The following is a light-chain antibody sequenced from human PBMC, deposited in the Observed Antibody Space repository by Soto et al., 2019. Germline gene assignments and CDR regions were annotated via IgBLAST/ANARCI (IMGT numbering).Light chain of an antibody. Sequence: DIQMTQSPSSLSASVGDRVTFTCRASQGIGSSLAWYQHKPGKVPRLLIYSPSTLFSGVPSRFSASGSGTDFTLTITSLQAEDFATYYCQKYDSVPYTFGQGTKLETK. CDR3: QKYDSVPYT. CDR2: SPS. CDR1: QGIGSS. J-gene: IGKJ2*01. V-gene: IGKV1-27*01.